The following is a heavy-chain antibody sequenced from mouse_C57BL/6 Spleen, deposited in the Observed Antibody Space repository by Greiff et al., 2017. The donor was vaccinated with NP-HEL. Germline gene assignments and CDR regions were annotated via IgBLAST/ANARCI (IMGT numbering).Heavy chain of an antibody. CDR3: ASRYYYGSSRYWYFDV. CDR1: GYTFTSYW. J-gene: IGHJ1*03. D-gene: IGHD1-1*01. V-gene: IGHV1-69*01. CDR2: IDPSDSYT. Sequence: QVQLQQSGAELVMPGASVKLSCKASGYTFTSYWMHWVKQRPGQGLEWIGEIDPSDSYTNYNQKFKGKSTLTVDKSSSTAYMQLSSLTSEDSAVYYCASRYYYGSSRYWYFDVWGTGTTVTVSS.